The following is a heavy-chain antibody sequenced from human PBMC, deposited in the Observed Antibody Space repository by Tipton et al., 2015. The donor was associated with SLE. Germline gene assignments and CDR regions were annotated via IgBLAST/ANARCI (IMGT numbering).Heavy chain of an antibody. Sequence: LRLSCTVSGGSISSYYWSWIRQPPGKGLEWIGYIYYSGSTNYNPSLKRRVTISADTSKKQFSLKLSSVTAADTAVYYWAGVVKGSSWYWFDPWGQGTLVTVSS. CDR3: AGVVKGSSWYWFDP. V-gene: IGHV4-59*01. CDR1: GGSISSYY. D-gene: IGHD6-13*01. J-gene: IGHJ5*02. CDR2: IYYSGST.